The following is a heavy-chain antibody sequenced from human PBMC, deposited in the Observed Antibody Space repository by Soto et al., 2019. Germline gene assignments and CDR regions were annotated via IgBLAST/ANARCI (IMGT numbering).Heavy chain of an antibody. Sequence: QVPLVQSGAEVKKPGASVKVSCKASGYTFTSYGISWVRQAPGQGLEWMGWISAYNGNTNYAQKLQGRVTMTTDTSTSTAYMELRSLRSDDTAVYYCARVEYFGYCSGGSCLPDYWGQGTLVTVSS. J-gene: IGHJ4*02. V-gene: IGHV1-18*01. CDR2: ISAYNGNT. CDR1: GYTFTSYG. D-gene: IGHD2-15*01. CDR3: ARVEYFGYCSGGSCLPDY.